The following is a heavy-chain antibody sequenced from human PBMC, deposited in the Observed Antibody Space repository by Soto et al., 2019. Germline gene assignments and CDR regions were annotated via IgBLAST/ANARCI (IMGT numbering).Heavy chain of an antibody. V-gene: IGHV3-7*01. D-gene: IGHD6-19*01. Sequence: DSVKGRFTISRDNAKNSLYLQMNSLRAEDTAVYYCARGAFSSGKSFFDYWGQATLLTVSS. J-gene: IGHJ4*02. CDR3: ARGAFSSGKSFFDY.